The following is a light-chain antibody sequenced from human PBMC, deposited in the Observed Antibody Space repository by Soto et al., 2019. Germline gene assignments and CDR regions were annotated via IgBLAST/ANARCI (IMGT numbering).Light chain of an antibody. V-gene: IGLV2-11*01. CDR1: SSDVGGYNY. J-gene: IGLJ2*01. CDR2: DVS. CDR3: SSYAGSNSVV. Sequence: QSVLTQPRSVSGSPGQSVTISCTGTSSDVGGYNYVSWYQQHPGKAPKLMIYDVSTRPSGVPDRFSGSKSGNTASLTISGLQAEDEADYYCSSYAGSNSVVFGGGTNVTVL.